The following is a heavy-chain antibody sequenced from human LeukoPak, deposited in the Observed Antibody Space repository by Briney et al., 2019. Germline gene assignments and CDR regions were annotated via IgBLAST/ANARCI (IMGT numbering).Heavy chain of an antibody. J-gene: IGHJ3*02. CDR3: AKARYYDFWSGPFGLHI. Sequence: GGSLRLSCAVSGFTFSTYAMNSVRQASGKGLEWLSTISGSGDTTSYAETVRCRSTISSDNSKNTLYLQMNSLRVDDTAIYYCAKARYYDFWSGPFGLHIWGQGTMVTVSS. CDR2: ISGSGDTT. V-gene: IGHV3-23*01. CDR1: GFTFSTYA. D-gene: IGHD3-3*01.